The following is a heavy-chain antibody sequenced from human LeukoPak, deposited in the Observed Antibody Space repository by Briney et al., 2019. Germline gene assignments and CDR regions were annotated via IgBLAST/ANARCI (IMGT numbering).Heavy chain of an antibody. D-gene: IGHD6-19*01. CDR1: GFTFSSYE. J-gene: IGHJ4*02. V-gene: IGHV3-48*03. CDR2: ISSSGSTI. Sequence: LPGGSLRLSCAASGFTFSSYEMNWVRQDPGKGLEWVSYISSSGSTIYYADSVKGRFTISRDNAKNSLYLQMNSLRAEDTAVYYCARDRSRGQWLVYYFDYWGQGTLVTVSS. CDR3: ARDRSRGQWLVYYFDY.